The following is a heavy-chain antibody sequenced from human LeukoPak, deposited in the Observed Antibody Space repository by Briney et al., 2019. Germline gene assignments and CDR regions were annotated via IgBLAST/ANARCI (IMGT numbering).Heavy chain of an antibody. CDR2: IDTTTGNS. Sequence: ASVKVSCKASGYPYIADFLNWVRQAPGQGLEWMGNIDTTTGNSRYAQDFTGRFVFSLDTSVSTAYLQITSLKADDTAAYYCVRGTPTPGMDYWGQGTQVTVSS. CDR1: GYPYIADF. V-gene: IGHV7-4-1*02. J-gene: IGHJ4*02. CDR3: VRGTPTPGMDY. D-gene: IGHD3-10*01.